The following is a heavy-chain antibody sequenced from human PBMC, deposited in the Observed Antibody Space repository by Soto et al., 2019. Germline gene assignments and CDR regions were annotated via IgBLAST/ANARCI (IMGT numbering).Heavy chain of an antibody. V-gene: IGHV3-21*01. CDR1: GFTFTGLA. CDR3: TRDASRDSSARGWFDP. D-gene: IGHD6-13*01. J-gene: IGHJ5*02. CDR2: ISSNSAYI. Sequence: WGSLGLSCAASGFTFTGLAVHWVRQAPGKGLEWVSTISSNSAYIYYTDALRCRFTISRDNAKNSLHLQMNSLRAEDKAVYYCTRDASRDSSARGWFDPWGPGTLVTVSS.